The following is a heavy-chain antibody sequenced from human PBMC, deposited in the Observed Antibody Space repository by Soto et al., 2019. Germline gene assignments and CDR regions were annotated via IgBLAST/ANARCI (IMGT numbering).Heavy chain of an antibody. D-gene: IGHD6-25*01. J-gene: IGHJ3*02. CDR3: ARIGAAWDI. Sequence: QVQLQESGPGLVKPSETLSLTCTVSGGSVSSGSYYWTWIRQSPGKGLEWVGYIYYKGATSYNPSLKCRVPQSRDTYSTPFTLKLTSVTAAETAVVYCARIGAAWDIGGQGTMVSVSS. CDR2: IYYKGAT. CDR1: GGSVSSGSYY. V-gene: IGHV4-61*01.